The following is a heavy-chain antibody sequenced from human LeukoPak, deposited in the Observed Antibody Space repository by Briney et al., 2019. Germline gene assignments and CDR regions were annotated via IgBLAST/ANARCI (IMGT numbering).Heavy chain of an antibody. CDR2: IYYSGST. CDR1: GGSISSYY. J-gene: IGHJ6*03. D-gene: IGHD3-10*01. Sequence: SETLSLTCTVSGGSISSYYWSWIRQPPGKGLEWIGYIYYSGSTSYNPSLKSRVTISVDTPKNQFSLKLSSVTAADTAVYYCARAAVRGGIPDYYYYYMDVWGKGTTVTVSS. CDR3: ARAAVRGGIPDYYYYYMDV. V-gene: IGHV4-59*01.